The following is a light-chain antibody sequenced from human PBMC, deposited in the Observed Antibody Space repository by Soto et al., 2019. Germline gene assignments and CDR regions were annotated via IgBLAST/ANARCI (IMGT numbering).Light chain of an antibody. CDR2: EVN. J-gene: IGLJ1*01. V-gene: IGLV2-18*02. CDR3: SSYTSSNTYV. Sequence: QSALTQPPSVSGSPGQSVAISCTGTSSDVGSYNRVAWYQQPPGTAPKLMISEVNNRPSGVPARFSGSKSGNTASLTISGLQAEDEADYYCSSYTSSNTYVFGTGTKLTVL. CDR1: SSDVGSYNR.